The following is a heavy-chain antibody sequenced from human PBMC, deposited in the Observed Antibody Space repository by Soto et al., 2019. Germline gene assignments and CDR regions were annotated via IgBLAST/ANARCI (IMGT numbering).Heavy chain of an antibody. CDR3: ATVAGPRYSSSWLHAFDI. Sequence: GKGLEWMGGFDPEDGETIYAQNFQCRVTMTEDTSTDTAYMELSSLRSEDTAVDYCATVAGPRYSSSWLHAFDIWGQRTIVSVSS. V-gene: IGHV1-24*01. D-gene: IGHD6-13*01. CDR2: FDPEDGET. J-gene: IGHJ3*02.